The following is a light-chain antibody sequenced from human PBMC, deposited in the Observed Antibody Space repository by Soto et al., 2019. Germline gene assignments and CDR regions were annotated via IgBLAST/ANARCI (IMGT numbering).Light chain of an antibody. J-gene: IGLJ1*01. CDR2: RDV. Sequence: QSALTQPPSASGTPGQRVTISCSGSSSNIGSNYVYWYQQLPGTAPKLLMYRDVKRPSGVPDRFSGSKSGTSASLAISGLRSEDEADYYCASWDDSLSGSYFFGTGTKVTVL. CDR3: ASWDDSLSGSYF. CDR1: SSNIGSNY. V-gene: IGLV1-47*01.